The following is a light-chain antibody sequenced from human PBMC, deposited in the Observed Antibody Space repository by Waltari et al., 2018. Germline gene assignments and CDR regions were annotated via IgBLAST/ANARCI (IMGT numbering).Light chain of an antibody. CDR2: DVS. CDR1: SSDVGCYNY. J-gene: IGLJ3*02. Sequence: QSALTQPASVSGSPGQSITISCTVTSSDVGCYNYVSWYQQHPGKAPKLMIYDVSNRPSGLSNRFSGSKSGNTASLTISGLQAEDEADYYCSSYTSSNTWVFGGGTKLTVL. CDR3: SSYTSSNTWV. V-gene: IGLV2-14*03.